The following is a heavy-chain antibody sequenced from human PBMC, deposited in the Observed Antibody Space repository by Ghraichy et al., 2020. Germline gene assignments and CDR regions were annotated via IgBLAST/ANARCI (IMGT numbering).Heavy chain of an antibody. J-gene: IGHJ6*02. Sequence: LSLTCAASGFTIRSYWMHWVRQAPGKGLVWVSRINSDGSSTSYADSVKGRFTISRDNAKNTLSLQMNSLRAEDTAVYYCARMGGGLLWFGELSDYGMDVWGQGTTVTVSS. CDR1: GFTIRSYW. V-gene: IGHV3-74*01. CDR2: INSDGSST. CDR3: ARMGGGLLWFGELSDYGMDV. D-gene: IGHD3-10*01.